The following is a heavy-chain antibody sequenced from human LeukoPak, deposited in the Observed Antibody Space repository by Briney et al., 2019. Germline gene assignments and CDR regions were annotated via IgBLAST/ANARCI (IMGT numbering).Heavy chain of an antibody. J-gene: IGHJ4*02. CDR2: ISWNSGSI. D-gene: IGHD3-22*01. Sequence: GRSLRLSCAASGFTFDDYAMHWVRQAPGKGLEWVSGISWNSGSIGYADSVKGRSTISRDNAKNSLYLQMNSLRAEDTAVYYCARVRSSGYYRMDYWGQGTLVTVSS. V-gene: IGHV3-9*01. CDR3: ARVRSSGYYRMDY. CDR1: GFTFDDYA.